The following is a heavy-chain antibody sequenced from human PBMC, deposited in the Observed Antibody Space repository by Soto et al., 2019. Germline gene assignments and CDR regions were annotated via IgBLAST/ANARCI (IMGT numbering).Heavy chain of an antibody. J-gene: IGHJ4*02. V-gene: IGHV3-15*01. D-gene: IGHD6-19*01. CDR2: IKSKTDGGTT. Sequence: PGGSLRLSCAASGFTFSNAWMSWVRQAPGKGLEWVGRIKSKTDGGTTDYAAPVNGRFTISRDDSKNTLYLQMNSLKTEDTAVYSCTRLVAGTDFDYWGQGTLVTVSS. CDR3: TRLVAGTDFDY. CDR1: GFTFSNAW.